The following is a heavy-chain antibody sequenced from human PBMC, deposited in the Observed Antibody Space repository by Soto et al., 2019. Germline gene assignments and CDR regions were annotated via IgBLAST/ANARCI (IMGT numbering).Heavy chain of an antibody. CDR2: ISSSSSTI. CDR3: ARADRATTVVKAAFDI. Sequence: GGSLRLSCAASGFTFSSYSMNWVRQAPGKGLEWVSYISSSSSTIYYADSVEGRFTISRDNAKNSLYLQMNSLRDEDTAVYYCARADRATTVVKAAFDIWGQGTMVTVSS. CDR1: GFTFSSYS. J-gene: IGHJ3*02. D-gene: IGHD4-17*01. V-gene: IGHV3-48*02.